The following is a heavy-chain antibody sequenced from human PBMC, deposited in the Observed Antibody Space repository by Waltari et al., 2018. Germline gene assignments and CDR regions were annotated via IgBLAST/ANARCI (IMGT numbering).Heavy chain of an antibody. V-gene: IGHV1-2*06. CDR1: GYTFTGYY. CDR2: INPNSGGT. Sequence: QVQLVQSGAEVKKPGASVKVSCKASGYTFTGYYMHWVRQAPGQGLEWMGRINPNSGGTNYAQKFQGRVTMTRNTSISTAYMELSRLGSDDTAVYYCARVSTGDGYKPGKFDYWGQGTLVTVSS. D-gene: IGHD5-12*01. J-gene: IGHJ4*02. CDR3: ARVSTGDGYKPGKFDY.